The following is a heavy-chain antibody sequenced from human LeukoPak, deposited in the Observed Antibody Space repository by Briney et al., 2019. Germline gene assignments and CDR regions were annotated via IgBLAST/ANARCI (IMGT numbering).Heavy chain of an antibody. CDR3: ARSDSSGYGSYYFDY. Sequence: GGSLRLSCAASGFTFSNYGMHWVRQAPGQGLEWVAVISFDESNKYYADSVKGRFTISRDNSKNTLYLQMNSLRAEDTAVYYCARSDSSGYGSYYFDYWGQGTLVTVSS. CDR2: ISFDESNK. J-gene: IGHJ4*02. CDR1: GFTFSNYG. D-gene: IGHD3-22*01. V-gene: IGHV3-30*03.